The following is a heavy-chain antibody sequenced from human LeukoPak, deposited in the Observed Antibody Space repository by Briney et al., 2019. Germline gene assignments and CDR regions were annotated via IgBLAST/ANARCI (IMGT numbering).Heavy chain of an antibody. Sequence: PETPSLTRAVSGVSFNNYYWSWVRQTPGKGLEWIGEINHSGYTNDSPSLKSRVTLSIDTSRKQFSLNLRSVTVADTGIYYCTRMTTGHDYWGQGTLVTVSS. V-gene: IGHV4-34*01. CDR1: GVSFNNYY. D-gene: IGHD4-17*01. J-gene: IGHJ4*02. CDR2: INHSGYT. CDR3: TRMTTGHDY.